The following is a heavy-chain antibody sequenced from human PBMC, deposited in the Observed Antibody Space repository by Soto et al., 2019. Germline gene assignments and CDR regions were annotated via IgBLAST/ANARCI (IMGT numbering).Heavy chain of an antibody. CDR1: GGTFSSYT. CDR2: IFPILGIA. J-gene: IGHJ4*02. V-gene: IGHV1-69*08. D-gene: IGHD2-15*01. Sequence: QVQLVQSGAEVKKPGSSVKVSCKASGGTFSSYTISWVRQAPGQGLEWMGRIFPILGIANYAQKFQGRVTFAEDKSTSTAYMQLSSLRYEDTAVYYCARDSATPFDYWGQGTLVTVSS. CDR3: ARDSATPFDY.